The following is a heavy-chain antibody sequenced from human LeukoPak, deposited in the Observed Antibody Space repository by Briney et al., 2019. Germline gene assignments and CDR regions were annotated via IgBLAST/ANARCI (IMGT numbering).Heavy chain of an antibody. V-gene: IGHV4-34*01. CDR1: GGSFNGYY. J-gene: IGHJ4*02. D-gene: IGHD3-3*01. CDR3: ARVPLRFLEPFDY. CDR2: INHSGNT. Sequence: SETLSLTCSVYGGSFNGYYWSWIRQPPGKGREWIGEINHSGNTNYNPSLKSRVTMSLDTSKNQFSLRLSSVTAADTAVYYCARVPLRFLEPFDYWGQGALVTVSS.